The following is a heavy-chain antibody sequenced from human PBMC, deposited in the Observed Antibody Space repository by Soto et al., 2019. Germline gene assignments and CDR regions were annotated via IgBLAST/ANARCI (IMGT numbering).Heavy chain of an antibody. CDR3: ARETRMNLFFDY. Sequence: QVQLQESGPGLVKPSETLSLTCTVSGGSVSSGNYYWTWIRQPPGKGLEWIGYIYYSGSTTYNPSLKSRVTMSVDTPQKQLSLKLSSVTAADTDVYYCARETRMNLFFDYWGQGTLVTVSS. CDR2: IYYSGST. J-gene: IGHJ4*02. CDR1: GGSVSSGNYY. V-gene: IGHV4-61*01.